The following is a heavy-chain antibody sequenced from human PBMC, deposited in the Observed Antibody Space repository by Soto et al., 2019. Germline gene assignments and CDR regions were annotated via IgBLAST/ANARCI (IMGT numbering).Heavy chain of an antibody. CDR2: INPSAASA. V-gene: IGHV1-46*01. D-gene: IGHD6-19*01. CDR1: GYTFTSYY. Sequence: ASVKVSCTASGYTFTSYYIHWVRQAPGQGLEWMGIINPSAASASYAQKFQGRVTMTRDTSRNQFSLKLSSVTAADTAVYYCARPRTFGIAVAADYWGQGTLVTVSS. CDR3: ARPRTFGIAVAADY. J-gene: IGHJ4*02.